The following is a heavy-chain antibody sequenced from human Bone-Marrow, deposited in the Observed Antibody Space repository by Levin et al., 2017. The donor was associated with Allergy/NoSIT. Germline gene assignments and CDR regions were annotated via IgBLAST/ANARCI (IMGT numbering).Heavy chain of an antibody. J-gene: IGHJ4*02. CDR3: ARDLGSGWYLDY. V-gene: IGHV4-59*01. CDR2: IYYSGST. CDR1: GGSIRSYY. Sequence: SQTLSLTCTVSGGSIRSYYWSWIRQPPGKGLEWIGYIYYSGSTNYNPSLKSRVTISVDTSKNQFSLKLSSVTAADTAVYYCARDLGSGWYLDYWGQGTLVTVSS. D-gene: IGHD6-19*01.